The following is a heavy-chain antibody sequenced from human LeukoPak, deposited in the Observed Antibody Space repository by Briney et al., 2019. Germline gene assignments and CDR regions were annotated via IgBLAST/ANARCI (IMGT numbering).Heavy chain of an antibody. CDR1: GFTFSSSA. Sequence: GGSLRLSCAASGFTFSSSAMSWFRQAPGKGLEWVSAISNNGGYTYYADSVQGRFTISRDNSKSTLCLQMNSLRAEDTAVYYCAKQLGYCSDGSCYFPYWGQGTLVTVSS. J-gene: IGHJ4*02. D-gene: IGHD2-15*01. CDR2: ISNNGGYT. CDR3: AKQLGYCSDGSCYFPY. V-gene: IGHV3-23*01.